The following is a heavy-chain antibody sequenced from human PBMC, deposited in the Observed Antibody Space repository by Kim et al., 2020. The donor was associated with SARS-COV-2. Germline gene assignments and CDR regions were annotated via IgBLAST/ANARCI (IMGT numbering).Heavy chain of an antibody. Sequence: GGSLRLSCAASGFTFSTYWMHWVRQAPGKGPVWVSRIKYDGSTTIYADSVKGRFTISRDNAKNTLYLQMNSLRAEDTAVYYCVRDLDGFIYDSWGLGTL. J-gene: IGHJ4*02. CDR2: IKYDGSTT. V-gene: IGHV3-74*01. D-gene: IGHD3-3*01. CDR3: VRDLDGFIYDS. CDR1: GFTFSTYW.